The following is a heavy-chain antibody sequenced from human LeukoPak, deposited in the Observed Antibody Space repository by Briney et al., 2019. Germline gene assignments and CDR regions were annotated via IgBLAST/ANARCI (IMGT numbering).Heavy chain of an antibody. J-gene: IGHJ4*02. D-gene: IGHD3-22*01. CDR2: INTNTGNP. CDR3: ARTTYYYDSSGYYYATDLDY. CDR1: GYTFTSYA. Sequence: ASVKVSRKASGYTFTSYAMNWVRQAPGQGLEWMGWINTNTGNPTYAQGFTGRFVFSLDTSVSTAYLQISSLKAEDTAVYYCARTTYYYDSSGYYYATDLDYWGQGTLVTVSS. V-gene: IGHV7-4-1*02.